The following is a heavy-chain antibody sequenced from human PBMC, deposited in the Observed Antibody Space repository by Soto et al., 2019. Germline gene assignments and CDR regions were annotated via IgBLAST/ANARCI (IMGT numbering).Heavy chain of an antibody. V-gene: IGHV4-39*01. D-gene: IGHD5-12*01. CDR3: ARISVASRYMDV. Sequence: SETLSLTCTVSGGSISSSSYYWGWIRQSPGKGLEWIGSFYYSGSTYYSPSLKSRVTISGDTSKKEISLRLSSVTAADTAVYYCARISVASRYMDVWGKGTTVTV. CDR2: FYYSGST. J-gene: IGHJ6*03. CDR1: GGSISSSSYY.